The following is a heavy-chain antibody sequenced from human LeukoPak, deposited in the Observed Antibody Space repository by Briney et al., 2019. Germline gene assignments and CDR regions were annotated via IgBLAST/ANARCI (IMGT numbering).Heavy chain of an antibody. CDR2: ISSSSSTI. V-gene: IGHV3-48*02. J-gene: IGHJ3*02. D-gene: IGHD3-10*01. CDR3: ASWDYGSGDREWAFDI. CDR1: GFTFSSYS. Sequence: GGSLRLSCAASGFTFSSYSMNWARQAPGKGLEWVSYISSSSSTIYYADSVKGRFTISRDNAKNSLYLQMNSLRDEDTAVYYCASWDYGSGDREWAFDIWGQGTMVTVSS.